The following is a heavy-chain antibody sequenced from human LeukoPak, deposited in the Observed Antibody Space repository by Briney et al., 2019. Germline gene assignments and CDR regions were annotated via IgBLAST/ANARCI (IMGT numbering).Heavy chain of an antibody. V-gene: IGHV3-53*01. J-gene: IGHJ4*02. Sequence: GGSLRLSCAASGSTINSNFMNWVRQAAGKGLEWVSVTFSGGSTYYADSVKGRFTISRDNSKNTLYLQMNSLRAEDTAVYYCASGNSGYFYADYWGQGALVTVSS. CDR2: TFSGGST. CDR1: GSTINSNF. D-gene: IGHD3-22*01. CDR3: ASGNSGYFYADY.